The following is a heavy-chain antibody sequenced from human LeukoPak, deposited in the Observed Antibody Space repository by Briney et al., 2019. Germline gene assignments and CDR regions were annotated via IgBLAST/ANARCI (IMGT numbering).Heavy chain of an antibody. V-gene: IGHV3-48*01. D-gene: IGHD6-19*01. Sequence: GGSLRLSCAASGFTFSSYSMNWVRLAPGKGLEWVSYISSSSSTIYYADSVKGRFTISRDNAKNSLYLQMNSLRAEDTAVYYCARDGGLIAVAGTAFDYWGQGTLVTVSS. CDR1: GFTFSSYS. J-gene: IGHJ4*02. CDR2: ISSSSSTI. CDR3: ARDGGLIAVAGTAFDY.